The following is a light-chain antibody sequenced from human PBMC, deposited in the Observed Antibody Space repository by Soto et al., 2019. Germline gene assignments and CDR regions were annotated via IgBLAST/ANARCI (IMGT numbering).Light chain of an antibody. CDR1: QTISEW. CDR3: PQYNSSPWT. J-gene: IGKJ1*01. Sequence: DIQMTQSPSTLSASIGDRVTITCRASQTISEWLAWYQQKPGKAPKVLIYDASSLESGVPARFSGRGSGTEFTLTISSLQPDDFATYYCPQYNSSPWTFGPGTKVEIK. V-gene: IGKV1-5*01. CDR2: DAS.